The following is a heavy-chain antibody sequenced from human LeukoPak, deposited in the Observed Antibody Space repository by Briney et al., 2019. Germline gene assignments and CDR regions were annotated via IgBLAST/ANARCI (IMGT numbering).Heavy chain of an antibody. D-gene: IGHD6-6*01. CDR1: RFTSSSYG. J-gene: IGHJ4*02. CDR2: ISYDGSDK. V-gene: IGHV3-30*02. CDR3: AKIPSSSTYFDY. Sequence: TGGSLRLSCAASRFTSSSYGMHWVRQAPGKGLEWVAFISYDGSDKYYADSVKGRFTISRDNSRNTLYLQMNSLRIEDTAVYYCAKIPSSSTYFDYWGQGTLVTVSS.